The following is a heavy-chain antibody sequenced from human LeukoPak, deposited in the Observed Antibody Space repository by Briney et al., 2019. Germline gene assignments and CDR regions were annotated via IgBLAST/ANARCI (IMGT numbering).Heavy chain of an antibody. CDR3: ARASSGYNSTYYFDY. Sequence: GGSLRLSCAASGFTFSSYDTHWVRQATGKGLEWVSAIGTAGDTYYPGSVKGRFTISRENAKNSLYLQMNSLRAGDTAVYYCARASSGYNSTYYFDYWGQGTLVTVSS. D-gene: IGHD5-12*01. CDR2: IGTAGDT. CDR1: GFTFSSYD. J-gene: IGHJ4*02. V-gene: IGHV3-13*01.